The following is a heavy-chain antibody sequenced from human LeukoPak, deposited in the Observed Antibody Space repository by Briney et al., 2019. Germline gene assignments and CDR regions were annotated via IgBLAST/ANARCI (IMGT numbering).Heavy chain of an antibody. V-gene: IGHV3-21*01. CDR3: ARDPYDSSGYYMGGIDY. CDR1: GFTFSSYS. D-gene: IGHD3-22*01. J-gene: IGHJ4*02. Sequence: PGGSLRLSCAASGFTFSSYSMNWVRQAPGKGLEWVSSISSSSSYIYYADSVKGRFTISRDNAKNSLYLQMNSLRAEDTAVYYCARDPYDSSGYYMGGIDYWGQGTLVTVSS. CDR2: ISSSSSYI.